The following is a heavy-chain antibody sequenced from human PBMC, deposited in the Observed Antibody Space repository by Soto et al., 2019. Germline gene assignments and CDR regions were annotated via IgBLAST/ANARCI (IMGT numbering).Heavy chain of an antibody. Sequence: ASVKVSCKASGYTFTSYAMHWVRQAPGQRLEWMGWINAGNGNTKYSQKFQGRVTITRDTSASTAYMELSSLRSEDTAVYYCARVSSNLSLDYYYYYMDVWGKGTTVTVSS. J-gene: IGHJ6*03. CDR1: GYTFTSYA. D-gene: IGHD4-4*01. V-gene: IGHV1-3*01. CDR3: ARVSSNLSLDYYYYYMDV. CDR2: INAGNGNT.